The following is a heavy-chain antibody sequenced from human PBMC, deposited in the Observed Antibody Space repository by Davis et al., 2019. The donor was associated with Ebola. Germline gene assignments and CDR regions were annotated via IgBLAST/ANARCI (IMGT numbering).Heavy chain of an antibody. J-gene: IGHJ6*02. CDR1: GFTFSSYA. D-gene: IGHD3-16*01. CDR2: ISGSGGST. Sequence: PGGSLRLSCAASGFTFSSYAMSWVRQAPGKGLEWVSAISGSGGSTYYADSVKGRFTISRDNSKNTLYLQMNSLRAEDTAVYYCAKVYDYVWGSFQYGMDVWGQGTTVTVSS. CDR3: AKVYDYVWGSFQYGMDV. V-gene: IGHV3-23*01.